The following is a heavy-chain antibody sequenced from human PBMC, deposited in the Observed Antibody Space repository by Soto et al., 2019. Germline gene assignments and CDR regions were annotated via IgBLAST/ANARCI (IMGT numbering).Heavy chain of an antibody. CDR3: AKEMFPRTVLDSSSPWGDS. J-gene: IGHJ5*01. V-gene: IGHV3-30*18. Sequence: GGSLRLSCAVSGFTFSDYGMHWVRQAPGKGLEWVAVMSYDGNYKYYADSVKGRFIISRDLTGNTLFLQMNNLRVEDTAVYFCAKEMFPRTVLDSSSPWGDSWGQGSLVTV. CDR2: MSYDGNYK. CDR1: GFTFSDYG. D-gene: IGHD6-6*01.